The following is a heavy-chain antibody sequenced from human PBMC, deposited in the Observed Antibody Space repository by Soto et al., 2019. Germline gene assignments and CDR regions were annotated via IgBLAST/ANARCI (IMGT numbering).Heavy chain of an antibody. CDR3: ASGYCYGAICLG. D-gene: IGHD2-15*01. CDR1: GFTFSNYW. J-gene: IGHJ4*02. CDR2: INSDGSST. V-gene: IGHV3-74*01. Sequence: QTGGSLRLSCAASGFTFSNYWMHWVRQAPGKGLMWVSRINSDGSSTTYADSVKGRFTISRDNTKNTLYLQMSSLRAEDTAVYYCASGYCYGAICLGWGQGTLGTVSS.